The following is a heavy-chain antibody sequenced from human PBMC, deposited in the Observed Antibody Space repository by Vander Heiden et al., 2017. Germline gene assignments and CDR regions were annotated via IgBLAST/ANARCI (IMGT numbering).Heavy chain of an antibody. CDR2: ISYDGSNK. Sequence: QVQLVESGGGVVQPGRSLRLSCAASGFTFSSYGMHWVRQAPGKGLEWVAVISYDGSNKYYADSVKGRFTISRDNSKNTLYLQMNSLRAEDTDVYYCAKDSAYYYDRSGYSLDFDYWGQGNLVTVSS. D-gene: IGHD3-22*01. J-gene: IGHJ4*02. CDR1: GFTFSSYG. V-gene: IGHV3-30*18. CDR3: AKDSAYYYDRSGYSLDFDY.